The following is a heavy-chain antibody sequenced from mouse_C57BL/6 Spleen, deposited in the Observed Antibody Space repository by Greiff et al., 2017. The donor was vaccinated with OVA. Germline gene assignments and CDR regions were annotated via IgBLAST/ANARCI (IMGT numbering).Heavy chain of an antibody. D-gene: IGHD1-1*01. Sequence: QVQLQQSGPELVKPGASVKLSCKASGYTFTSYDINWVKQRPGQGLEWIGWIHPRDGSTKYNEKFKGKATLTVDTSSSTAYMELHSLTSEDSAVYFCARVYYGSSSFAYWGQGTLVTVSA. J-gene: IGHJ3*01. CDR3: ARVYYGSSSFAY. V-gene: IGHV1-85*01. CDR2: IHPRDGST. CDR1: GYTFTSYD.